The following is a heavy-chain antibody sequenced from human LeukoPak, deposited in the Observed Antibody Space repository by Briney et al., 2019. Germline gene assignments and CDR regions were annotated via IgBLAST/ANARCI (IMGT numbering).Heavy chain of an antibody. CDR1: GDSISSSPYY. V-gene: IGHV4-39*07. Sequence: KPSETLSLTCTVSGDSISSSPYYWGWIRQPPGKGLDCIGTIYYSGSTYYNPSLKSRVTISVDTSKNQFSLKLSSVTAADTAVYYCARLSPGIITTTAFDIWGQGTMVTVSS. CDR3: ARLSPGIITTTAFDI. J-gene: IGHJ3*02. CDR2: IYYSGST. D-gene: IGHD3-22*01.